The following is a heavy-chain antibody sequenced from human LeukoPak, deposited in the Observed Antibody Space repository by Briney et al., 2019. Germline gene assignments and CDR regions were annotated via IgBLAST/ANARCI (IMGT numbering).Heavy chain of an antibody. CDR3: ARWRIARITVVRGVADY. V-gene: IGHV4-34*01. J-gene: IGHJ4*02. CDR2: INHSGST. Sequence: SETLSLTCAVYGGSFSGYYWSWIRQPPGKGLEWIGEINHSGSTNYNPSLKSRVTISVDTSKNQFSLKLSSVTAADTAVYYCARWRIARITVVRGVADYWGQGTLVTVSS. CDR1: GGSFSGYY. D-gene: IGHD3-10*01.